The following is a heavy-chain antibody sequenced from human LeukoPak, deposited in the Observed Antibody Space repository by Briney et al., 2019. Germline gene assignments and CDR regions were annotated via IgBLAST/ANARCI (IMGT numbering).Heavy chain of an antibody. J-gene: IGHJ4*02. CDR3: SRESGPFCPFGH. CDR1: GGSISGTNW. V-gene: IGHV4/OR15-8*02. Sequence: SETLSLTCGVSGGSISGTNWWSWVRQPPGQGLEWIGEISLAGQTNYNPSLNGRVTMSLDKSSNQLSLHLTSVTAADTATYFCSRESGPFCPFGHWGQGTLVIVSS. D-gene: IGHD1-26*01. CDR2: ISLAGQT.